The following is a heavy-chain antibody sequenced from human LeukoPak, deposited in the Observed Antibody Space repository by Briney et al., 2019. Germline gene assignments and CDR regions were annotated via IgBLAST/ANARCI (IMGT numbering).Heavy chain of an antibody. CDR2: VRQDGSET. CDR3: ARVGTWELQRVFDF. D-gene: IGHD4-23*01. V-gene: IGHV3-7*01. CDR1: GFTFSNYW. J-gene: IGHJ4*02. Sequence: PGGSLRLSCAASGFTFSNYWMSWVRQPPGKGLEWVANVRQDGSETYYVDSVKGRFTISRDNAKNSVDLQMDSLRVEDTAVYYCARVGTWELQRVFDFWGQGTLVTVSS.